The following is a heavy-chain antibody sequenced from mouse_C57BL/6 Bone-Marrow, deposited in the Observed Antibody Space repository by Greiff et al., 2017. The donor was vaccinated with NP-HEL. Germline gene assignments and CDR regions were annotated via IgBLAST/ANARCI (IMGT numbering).Heavy chain of an antibody. D-gene: IGHD4-1*01. Sequence: VQLQQSGAELARPGASVKMSCKASGYTFTSYTMHWVKQRPGQGLEWIGYINPSSGYTKYNQKFKDKATLTADNSSSTAYMQLSSLTSEDSAVYYCARTGTWYFDVWGTGTTVTVSS. CDR1: GYTFTSYT. V-gene: IGHV1-4*01. J-gene: IGHJ1*03. CDR2: INPSSGYT. CDR3: ARTGTWYFDV.